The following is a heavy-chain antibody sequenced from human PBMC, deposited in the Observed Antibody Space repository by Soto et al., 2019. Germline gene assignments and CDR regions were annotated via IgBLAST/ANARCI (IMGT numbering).Heavy chain of an antibody. CDR1: GFTFSTYS. D-gene: IGHD1-26*01. Sequence: GSLRLSCAASGFTFSTYSMNWVRQAPGKGLEWVSSISSSSTYIYYADSVKGRFTISRDNAKNSLYLQMNSLKTEDTAVYYCTHPAWESHYYYGMDVWGQGTTVTVSS. J-gene: IGHJ6*02. CDR2: ISSSSTYI. CDR3: THPAWESHYYYGMDV. V-gene: IGHV3-21*04.